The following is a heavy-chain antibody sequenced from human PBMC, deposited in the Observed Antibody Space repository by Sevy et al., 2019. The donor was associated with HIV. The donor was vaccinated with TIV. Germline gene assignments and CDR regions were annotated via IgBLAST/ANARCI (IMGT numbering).Heavy chain of an antibody. V-gene: IGHV3-15*01. Sequence: GGSLRLSCAASGFTFSNAWMSWVRQAPGKGLEWVGRIKSKTDGGTTDYAAPVKGRFTISRDDSKNTLYLQMNSLKTEDTAVYYCTTEYYDILTGYWGHFDYWGQGTLVIVSS. CDR1: GFTFSNAW. CDR3: TTEYYDILTGYWGHFDY. CDR2: IKSKTDGGTT. J-gene: IGHJ4*02. D-gene: IGHD3-9*01.